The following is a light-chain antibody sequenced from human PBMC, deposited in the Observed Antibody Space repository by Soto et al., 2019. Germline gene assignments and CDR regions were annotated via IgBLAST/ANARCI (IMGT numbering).Light chain of an antibody. CDR1: QNISRS. V-gene: IGKV3-15*01. Sequence: EIVMTQSPVTLSVSPGERTTLSCRASQNISRSLAWYQQKPGQGPSLLIYGTSTRAGGVPARFSGGGSGTDFTLTISRLEPEDFAVYYCQQYGTSSTFGQGTRLEI. CDR3: QQYGTSST. CDR2: GTS. J-gene: IGKJ5*01.